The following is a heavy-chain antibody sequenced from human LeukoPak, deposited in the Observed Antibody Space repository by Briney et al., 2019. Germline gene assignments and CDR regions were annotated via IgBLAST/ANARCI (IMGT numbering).Heavy chain of an antibody. CDR3: ARRYSGSWYSFDY. CDR2: SSGSGGST. CDR1: GFTFSSSA. Sequence: GGSLRLSCAASGFTFSSSAMSWVRQAPGKGLEWVSASSGSGGSTYYADSVKGRFTISRDNSKNTLYLQMNSLRAEDTALYYCARRYSGSWYSFDYWGQGTLVTVSS. J-gene: IGHJ4*02. V-gene: IGHV3-23*01. D-gene: IGHD6-13*01.